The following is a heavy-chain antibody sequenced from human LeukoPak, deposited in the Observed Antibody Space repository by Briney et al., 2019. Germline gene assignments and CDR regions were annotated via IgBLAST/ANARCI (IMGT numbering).Heavy chain of an antibody. V-gene: IGHV4-34*01. CDR3: ARVLGSHDAFDI. D-gene: IGHD7-27*01. Sequence: PSETLSLTCAVYGGSFSGYYWSWIRQPPGKGLEWIGEINHSGSTNYNPSLKSRVTISVDTSKNQFSLKLSSVTAADTAVYYCARVLGSHDAFDIWGQGTMVTVSS. CDR2: INHSGST. J-gene: IGHJ3*02. CDR1: GGSFSGYY.